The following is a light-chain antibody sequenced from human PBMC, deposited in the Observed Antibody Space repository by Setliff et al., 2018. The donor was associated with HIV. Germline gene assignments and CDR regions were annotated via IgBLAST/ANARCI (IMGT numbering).Light chain of an antibody. CDR3: CSYAGSYTSYVL. V-gene: IGLV2-11*01. J-gene: IGLJ2*01. CDR2: DVT. CDR1: SSDVGGHDY. Sequence: LTQPRSVSGSPGQSVTISCTGTSSDVGGHDYVSWYQEHPGKAPKLMIYDVTKRPSGVPNRFSGSKSGNTASLTISGLQAEDEADYYCCSYAGSYTSYVLFGGGTKVTVL.